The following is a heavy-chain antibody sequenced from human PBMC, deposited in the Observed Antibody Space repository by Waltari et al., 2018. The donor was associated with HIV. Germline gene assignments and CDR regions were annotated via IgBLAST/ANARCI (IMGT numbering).Heavy chain of an antibody. J-gene: IGHJ4*02. CDR1: GYSFTSYW. CDR3: ARPDRASSGYYAPWGY. CDR2: IYPGDSDT. D-gene: IGHD3-22*01. Sequence: EVQLVQSGAEVKKPGESLKISCKGSGYSFTSYWIGWVRQMPGKGLEWMGIIYPGDSDTRYSPSFQGQVTISADKSISTAYLQWSSLKASDTAMYYCARPDRASSGYYAPWGYWGQGTLVTVSS. V-gene: IGHV5-51*03.